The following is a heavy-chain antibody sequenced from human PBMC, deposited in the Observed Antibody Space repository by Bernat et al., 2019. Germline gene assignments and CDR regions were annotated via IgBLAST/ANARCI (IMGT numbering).Heavy chain of an antibody. Sequence: QLQLQESGPVLVKPSETLSLTCTVSGGSISSSSYYWGWIRQPPGKGLEWIGSIYYSGSTYYNPSLECRVTISVDTSKSQFSLKLSSVTAADTTMYYCASRMIVVVYFDYWGQGTLVTVSS. J-gene: IGHJ4*02. V-gene: IGHV4-39*01. CDR3: ASRMIVVVYFDY. CDR1: GGSISSSSYY. D-gene: IGHD3-22*01. CDR2: IYYSGST.